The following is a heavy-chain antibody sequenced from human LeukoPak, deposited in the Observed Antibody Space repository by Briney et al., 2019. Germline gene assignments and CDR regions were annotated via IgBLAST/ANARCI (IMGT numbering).Heavy chain of an antibody. Sequence: ASVKVSCKASGYTFTGYYMHWVRQAPGQGLEWMGGIIPRFGTANYAQKFQGRVTITADESTSTAYMELSSLRSEDTAVYYCARDRPGRYCSSTSCYTASPFDPWGQGTLVTVSS. CDR3: ARDRPGRYCSSTSCYTASPFDP. D-gene: IGHD2-2*02. V-gene: IGHV1-69*13. CDR2: IIPRFGTA. J-gene: IGHJ5*02. CDR1: GYTFTGYY.